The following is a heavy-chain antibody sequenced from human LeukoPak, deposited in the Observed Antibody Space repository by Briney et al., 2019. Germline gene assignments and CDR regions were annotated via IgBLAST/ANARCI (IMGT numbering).Heavy chain of an antibody. CDR2: IIPIFGTA. Sequence: ASVKVSCKASRGTFSSYAISWVRQAPGQGLEWMGGIIPIFGTANYAQKFQGRVTITRDTSASTAYMDLSSLRSEDTAVYYCARNTETAIPLPYYFDYWGQGTLVTVSS. CDR1: RGTFSSYA. V-gene: IGHV1-69*05. CDR3: ARNTETAIPLPYYFDY. J-gene: IGHJ4*02. D-gene: IGHD2-21*02.